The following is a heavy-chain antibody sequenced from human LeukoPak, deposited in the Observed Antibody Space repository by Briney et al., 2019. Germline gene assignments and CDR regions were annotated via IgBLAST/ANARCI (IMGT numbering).Heavy chain of an antibody. CDR1: GFNFRTYS. CDR2: ISAEGATI. D-gene: IGHD1-26*01. J-gene: IGHJ4*02. V-gene: IGHV3-48*01. Sequence: PGGSLRLSCEVSGFNFRTYSMDWVRQAPGKGLQWVSYISAEGATIYYAEDVRGRFTISRDDAKNSLYLDMSNLRVDDTAVYYCARDRVGTKGDYWGQGTIVTVS. CDR3: ARDRVGTKGDY.